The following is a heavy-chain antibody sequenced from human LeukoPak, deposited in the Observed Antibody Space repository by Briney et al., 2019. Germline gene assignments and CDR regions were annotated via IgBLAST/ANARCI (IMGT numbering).Heavy chain of an antibody. Sequence: PSETLSLTCAVYGGSFSGYYWSWIRQPPGKGLEWIGEINHSGSTNYNPSLKSRVTISVDTSKNQFSLRLSSVTAADTAVYCCARQGGKYYYYYYRDVWGKGTTVTISS. J-gene: IGHJ6*03. V-gene: IGHV4-34*01. D-gene: IGHD3-16*01. CDR2: INHSGST. CDR3: ARQGGKYYYYYYRDV. CDR1: GGSFSGYY.